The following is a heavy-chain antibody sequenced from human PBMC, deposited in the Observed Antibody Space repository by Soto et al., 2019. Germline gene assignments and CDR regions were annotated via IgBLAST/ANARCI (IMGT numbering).Heavy chain of an antibody. Sequence: AGGSLRLSCAASGFSFSSYEMNWVRQAPGKGLEWVSYISSGAGTLYYADSVKGRFTISRDNAKNSLYLQMNSLRAEDTAIYYCARDGYGNAFDYWGQGTLVTVSS. CDR1: GFSFSSYE. CDR3: ARDGYGNAFDY. V-gene: IGHV3-48*03. J-gene: IGHJ4*02. CDR2: ISSGAGTL. D-gene: IGHD1-1*01.